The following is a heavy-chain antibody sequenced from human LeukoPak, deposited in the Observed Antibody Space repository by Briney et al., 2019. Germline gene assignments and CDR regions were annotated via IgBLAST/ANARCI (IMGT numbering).Heavy chain of an antibody. CDR2: INSDGSST. Sequence: GGSLRLSCATSGFTFSSHWMHWGRQAPGKGLVWVSRINSDGSSTSYADSVKGRFTISRDNAKNTLYLQMNSLRAEDTAVYHCARGSSTSCFYWGQGNLVTVSS. J-gene: IGHJ4*02. CDR3: ARGSSTSCFY. D-gene: IGHD2-2*01. V-gene: IGHV3-74*01. CDR1: GFTFSSHW.